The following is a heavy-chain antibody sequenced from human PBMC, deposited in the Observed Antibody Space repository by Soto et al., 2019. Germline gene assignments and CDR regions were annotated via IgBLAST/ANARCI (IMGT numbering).Heavy chain of an antibody. CDR2: IIPIFGTA. J-gene: IGHJ4*02. Sequence: QVQLVQSGAEVKKPGSSVKVSCKASGGTFSSYAISWVRQAPGQGLEWMGGIIPIFGTANYAQKFQGRVTITADESTRIAYMELSSLGSEDTAGDYCARDYGDYCFDCWGQGTLVTVSS. V-gene: IGHV1-69*01. CDR3: ARDYGDYCFDC. D-gene: IGHD7-27*01. CDR1: GGTFSSYA.